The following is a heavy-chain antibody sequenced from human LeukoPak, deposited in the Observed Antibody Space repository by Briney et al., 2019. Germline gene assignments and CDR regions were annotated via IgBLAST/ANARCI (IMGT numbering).Heavy chain of an antibody. CDR1: GYTFTSYG. V-gene: IGHV1-18*01. CDR2: ISAYNGNT. Sequence: GASVKVSCKASGYTFTSYGISWVRQAPGQGLEWMGWISAYNGNTNYAQKLLGRVTMTTDTSTSTAYMELRSLRSDDTAVYYCARDPIGYYYDSSGYYYVDPGDNWFDPWGQGTLVTVSS. J-gene: IGHJ5*02. D-gene: IGHD3-22*01. CDR3: ARDPIGYYYDSSGYYYVDPGDNWFDP.